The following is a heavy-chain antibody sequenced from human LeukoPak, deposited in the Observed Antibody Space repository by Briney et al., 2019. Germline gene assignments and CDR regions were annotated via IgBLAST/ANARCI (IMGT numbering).Heavy chain of an antibody. D-gene: IGHD2-21*02. CDR1: GYTFTGYY. CDR3: ARDYCGGDCFPDY. CDR2: INPNSGDT. J-gene: IGHJ4*02. V-gene: IGHV1-2*06. Sequence: VASVNVSCKTSGYTFTGYYVHWVRQAPGQGLEWMGRINPNSGDTNYAQKFQGRVTMTRDTSISTVYMELSRLRSDDTAVYYCARDYCGGDCFPDYWGQGTLVTVSS.